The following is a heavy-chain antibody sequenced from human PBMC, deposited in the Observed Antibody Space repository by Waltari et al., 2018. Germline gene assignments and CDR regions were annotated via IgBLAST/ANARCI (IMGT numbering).Heavy chain of an antibody. CDR2: ISGSGGST. V-gene: IGHV3-23*01. CDR1: GFTFSSYA. J-gene: IGHJ4*02. D-gene: IGHD6-6*01. Sequence: EVQLLESGGGLVQPGGSLRPSCAASGFTFSSYAMCWFRQAPGKGLEWVSAISGSGGSTYYADSVKGRFTISRDNSKNTLYLQMNSLRAEDTAVYYCAKDGAALQDYWGQGTLVTVSS. CDR3: AKDGAALQDY.